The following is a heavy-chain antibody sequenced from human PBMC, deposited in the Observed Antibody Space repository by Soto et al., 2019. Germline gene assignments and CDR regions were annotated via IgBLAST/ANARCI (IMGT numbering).Heavy chain of an antibody. V-gene: IGHV3-48*03. D-gene: IGHD6-6*01. CDR3: ARVASLARTYYYYGMDV. Sequence: GGSLRLSCAASGLTFSSYEMKWVLQAPGKELEWISYITSSGSTTYYADSVKGRFTISRDNSKNTLYLQMNSLRAEDTAVYYCARVASLARTYYYYGMDVWGQGTTVTVSS. CDR2: ITSSGSTT. J-gene: IGHJ6*02. CDR1: GLTFSSYE.